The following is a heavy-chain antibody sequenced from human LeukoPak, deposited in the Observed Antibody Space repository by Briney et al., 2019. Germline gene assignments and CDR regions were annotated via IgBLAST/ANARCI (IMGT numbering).Heavy chain of an antibody. CDR2: ISGSGGST. V-gene: IGHV3-23*01. CDR1: GFTFSNYN. D-gene: IGHD2-2*01. CDR3: ARGPGYCSSTSCQRGYNWFDP. Sequence: GGSLRLSCAASGFTFSNYNMNWVRQAPGKGLEWVSAISGSGGSTYYADSVKGRFTISRDNSKNTLYLQMNSLRAEDTAVYYCARGPGYCSSTSCQRGYNWFDPWGQGTLVTVSS. J-gene: IGHJ5*02.